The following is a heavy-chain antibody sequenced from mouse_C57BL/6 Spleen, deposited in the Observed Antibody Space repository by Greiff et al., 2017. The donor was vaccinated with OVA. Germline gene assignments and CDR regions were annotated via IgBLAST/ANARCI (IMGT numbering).Heavy chain of an antibody. D-gene: IGHD1-1*01. CDR3: ARDVITTGYAMDD. V-gene: IGHV5-4*01. CDR2: ISDGGSYT. Sequence: EVKLVESGGGLVKPGGSLKLSCAASGFTFSSYAMSWVRQTPEKRLEWVATISDGGSYTYYPDNVKGRFTISRDNAKNNLYLQMSHLKSEDTAMYYCARDVITTGYAMDDWGQGTSVTVSS. J-gene: IGHJ4*01. CDR1: GFTFSSYA.